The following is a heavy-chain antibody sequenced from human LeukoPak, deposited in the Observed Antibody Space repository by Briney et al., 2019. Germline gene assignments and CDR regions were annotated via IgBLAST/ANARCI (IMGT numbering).Heavy chain of an antibody. D-gene: IGHD3-22*01. J-gene: IGHJ4*02. V-gene: IGHV3-21*01. Sequence: GGSLRLSCAASGFTFNNYAIHWVRQAPGKGLEWVSSISSSSSYIYYADSVKGRFTISRDNAKNSLYLQMNSLRAEDTAVYYCARGYYDSSGYCDYWGQGTLVTVSS. CDR1: GFTFNNYA. CDR3: ARGYYDSSGYCDY. CDR2: ISSSSSYI.